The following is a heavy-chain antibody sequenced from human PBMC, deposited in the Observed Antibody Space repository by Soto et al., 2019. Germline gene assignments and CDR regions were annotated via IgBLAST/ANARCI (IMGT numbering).Heavy chain of an antibody. Sequence: QITLKESGPMLVKPTQTLTLTCALSGFSVSARGVGVGWIRQPPGKAVEWLAIIYWNDDKLYRPSLQSRLTITKDTSKNQVVLTMTNMDPVDTATYYCAHSPWGAAPDYWGQGTPVTVSS. J-gene: IGHJ4*02. D-gene: IGHD3-16*01. V-gene: IGHV2-5*01. CDR1: GFSVSARGVG. CDR2: IYWNDDK. CDR3: AHSPWGAAPDY.